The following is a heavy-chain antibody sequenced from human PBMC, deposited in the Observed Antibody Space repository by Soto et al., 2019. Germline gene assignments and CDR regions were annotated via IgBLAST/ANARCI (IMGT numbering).Heavy chain of an antibody. V-gene: IGHV4-34*01. CDR2: INHSGST. J-gene: IGHJ5*02. D-gene: IGHD6-13*01. CDR3: AKDRGIGAAGS. CDR1: GGSFSGYY. Sequence: SETLSLTCAVYGGSFSGYYWSWIRQPPGKGLEWIGEINHSGSTNYNPSLKSRVTISVDTSKSHFSLKLSSVTAADTAVYYCAKDRGIGAAGSWGQGALVTVSS.